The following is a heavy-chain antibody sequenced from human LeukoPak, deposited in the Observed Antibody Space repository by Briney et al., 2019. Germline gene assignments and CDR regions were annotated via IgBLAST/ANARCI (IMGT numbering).Heavy chain of an antibody. CDR3: AKAGQPYYYDSSGYLDY. J-gene: IGHJ4*02. V-gene: IGHV3-30*02. CDR1: GFTFSSYG. Sequence: GGSLRLSCAASGFTFSSYGMHWVRQAPGKGLEWVAFIRYDGSNKYYADSVKGRFTISRDNSKNTLYLQMSSLRAEDTAVYYCAKAGQPYYYDSSGYLDYWGQGTLVTVSS. CDR2: IRYDGSNK. D-gene: IGHD3-22*01.